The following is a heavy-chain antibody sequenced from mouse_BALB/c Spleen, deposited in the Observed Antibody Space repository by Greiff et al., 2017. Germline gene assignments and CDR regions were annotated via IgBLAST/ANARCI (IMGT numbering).Heavy chain of an antibody. CDR1: GYTFTSSW. Sequence: VQLQESGAELMKPGASVKLSCKASGYTFTSSWMHWAKQRPGQGLEWIGEIHPNSGNTNYNEKFKGKATLTVDTSSSTAYVDLSSLTSEDSAVYYCARVDYGRPYYFDYWGQGTTLTVSS. CDR3: ARVDYGRPYYFDY. D-gene: IGHD1-1*01. CDR2: IHPNSGNT. V-gene: IGHV1S130*01. J-gene: IGHJ2*01.